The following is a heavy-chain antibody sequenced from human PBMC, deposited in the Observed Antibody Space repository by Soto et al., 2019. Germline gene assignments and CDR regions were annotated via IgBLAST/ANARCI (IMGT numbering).Heavy chain of an antibody. CDR1: GYTFTGYY. V-gene: IGHV1-2*02. CDR2: INPNSGGT. CDR3: AYGIAAAGGWFDP. J-gene: IGHJ5*02. D-gene: IGHD6-13*01. Sequence: ASVKVSCKASGYTFTGYYMHWVRQAPGQGLEWMGWINPNSGGTNYAQKFQGRVTMTRDTSISTAYMELSRLRSDDTAVYYCAYGIAAAGGWFDPWGQGTLVTVCS.